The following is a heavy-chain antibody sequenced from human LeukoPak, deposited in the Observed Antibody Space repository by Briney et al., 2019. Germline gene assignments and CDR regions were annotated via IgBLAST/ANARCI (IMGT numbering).Heavy chain of an antibody. CDR2: IGTDDTK. CDR3: ANTGPPPYSNGWASPVVYYFDD. CDR1: GLNFRTYA. Sequence: GWSLRLSCTASGLNFRTYAMSWVRQASGKGLEWVSSIGTDDTKFYGDSVKGRFTISRDNSKNTMYLQMNSLKTEDTAVYHCANTGPPPYSNGWASPVVYYFDDWGQGTLVTVSS. J-gene: IGHJ4*02. D-gene: IGHD6-19*01. V-gene: IGHV3-23*01.